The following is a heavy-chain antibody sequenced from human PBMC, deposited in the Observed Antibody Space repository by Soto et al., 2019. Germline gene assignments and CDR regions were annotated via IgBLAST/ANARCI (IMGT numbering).Heavy chain of an antibody. CDR3: AREKHSGDYGTSYFDY. V-gene: IGHV3-66*01. CDR2: IYSGCST. J-gene: IGHJ4*02. CDR1: RFTVSTNY. D-gene: IGHD4-17*01. Sequence: EVQLVESGGGLVQPGGSLRLSCAASRFTVSTNYMSWVRQAPGKGLEWVSVIYSGCSTYYADSVKGRFTISRDNSKNTLYLQMNSLRAADAAVYYCAREKHSGDYGTSYFDYWGQGTLVTVSS.